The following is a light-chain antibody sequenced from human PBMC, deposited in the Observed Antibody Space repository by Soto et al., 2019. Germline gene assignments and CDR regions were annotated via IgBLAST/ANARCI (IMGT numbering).Light chain of an antibody. Sequence: EIVLTQSPATLSVFPGKKATLSCGASQSVSNNLAWYHQKPGQAPRPLIYGASPRATGVPARFSGSGSGTEFTLTISSLQSEDSAIYYCQQYSSWPFTFGPGTKVAIE. CDR3: QQYSSWPFT. CDR2: GAS. V-gene: IGKV3-15*01. CDR1: QSVSNN. J-gene: IGKJ3*01.